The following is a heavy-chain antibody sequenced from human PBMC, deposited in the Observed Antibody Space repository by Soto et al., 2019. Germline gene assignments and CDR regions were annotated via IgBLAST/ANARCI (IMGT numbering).Heavy chain of an antibody. CDR1: GGSISSYY. CDR3: ARCGYDWGYCYYYMDV. CDR2: IYYSGST. Sequence: SETLSLTCTVSGGSISSYYWSWIRQPPGKGLEWIGYIYYSGSTNYNPSLKSRVTISVDTSKNQFSLKLSSVTAADTAVYYCARCGYDWGYCYYYMDVWGKGTTVTVSS. J-gene: IGHJ6*03. D-gene: IGHD5-12*01. V-gene: IGHV4-59*08.